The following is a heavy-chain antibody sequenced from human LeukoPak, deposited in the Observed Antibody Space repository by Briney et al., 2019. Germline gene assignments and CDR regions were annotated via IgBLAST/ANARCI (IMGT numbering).Heavy chain of an antibody. CDR3: ARGRERYSYGYPDY. CDR1: GYTFTGYY. Sequence: ASVKVSCKASGYTFTGYYMHWVRQAPGQGLEWMGWINPNSGGTNYAQKFQGRVTMTRDTSISTAYMELSRLRSDDTAVYYCARGRERYSYGYPDYWGQGTLVTVSS. V-gene: IGHV1-2*02. J-gene: IGHJ4*02. CDR2: INPNSGGT. D-gene: IGHD5-18*01.